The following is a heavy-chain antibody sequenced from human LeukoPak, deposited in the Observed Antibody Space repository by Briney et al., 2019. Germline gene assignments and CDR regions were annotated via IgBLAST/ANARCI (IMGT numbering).Heavy chain of an antibody. V-gene: IGHV3-20*04. CDR3: ARDVRIGGYGHGY. D-gene: IGHD5-18*01. Sequence: GGSLRLSCAASGFTFSSYAMSWVRQAPGKGLEWVSAISGSGGSTGYADSVKGRFTISRDNAKNSLYLQMNSLRAEDTALYYCARDVRIGGYGHGYWGQGTLVTVSS. J-gene: IGHJ4*02. CDR1: GFTFSSYA. CDR2: ISGSGGST.